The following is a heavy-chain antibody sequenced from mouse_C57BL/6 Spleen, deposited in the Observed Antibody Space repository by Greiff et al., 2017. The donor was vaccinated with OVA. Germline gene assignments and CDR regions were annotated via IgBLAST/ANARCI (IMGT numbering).Heavy chain of an antibody. J-gene: IGHJ4*01. V-gene: IGHV1-52*01. CDR1: GYTFTSYW. CDR3: ARRGFYYAMDY. Sequence: VQLQQPGAELVRPGSSVKLSCKASGYTFTSYWMHWVKQRPIQGLEWIGNIDPSDSETHYNQKFKDKATLTVDKSSSTAYMQLSSLTSEDSAVYYCARRGFYYAMDYWGQGTSVTVSS. CDR2: IDPSDSET.